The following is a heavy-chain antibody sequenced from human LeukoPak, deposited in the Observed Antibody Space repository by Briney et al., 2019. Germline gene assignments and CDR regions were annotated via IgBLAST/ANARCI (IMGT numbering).Heavy chain of an antibody. CDR2: ISGNGGNT. CDR1: GFTFDDYA. Sequence: GGSQRLSCAASGFTFDDYAMHWVRQAPGKGLEWVSLISGNGGNTYYADSVKGRFTISRDNSKNSLYLQMNSLRTEDTALYYCAKDVSNWNSRHFDYWGQGTLVTVSS. D-gene: IGHD1-7*01. V-gene: IGHV3-43*02. CDR3: AKDVSNWNSRHFDY. J-gene: IGHJ4*02.